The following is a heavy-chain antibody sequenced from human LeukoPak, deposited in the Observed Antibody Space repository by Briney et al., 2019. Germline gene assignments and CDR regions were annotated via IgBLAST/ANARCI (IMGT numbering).Heavy chain of an antibody. CDR1: GGSFSGYY. D-gene: IGHD2-15*01. V-gene: IGHV4-34*01. CDR3: ARSRGTPDY. J-gene: IGHJ4*02. CDR2: INHSGST. Sequence: SSETLSLTCAVYGGSFSGYYWSWIRQPPGKGLEWIGEINHSGSTNHNPSLKSRVTISVDTSKNQFSLKLSSVTAADTAVYYCARSRGTPDYWGQGTLVTVSS.